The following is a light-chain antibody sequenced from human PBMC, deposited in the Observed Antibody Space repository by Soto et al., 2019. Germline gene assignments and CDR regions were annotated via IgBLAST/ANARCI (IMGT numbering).Light chain of an antibody. CDR2: ATS. CDR1: QDIRSY. J-gene: IGKJ1*01. V-gene: IGKV1-39*01. Sequence: DIQMTQSPSSLSASVGDRVSITCRASQDIRSYLNWYQQKPGKAPELLIYATSNLKSGVPPRFSASGSGTDFTLTISSLQPEDFATYYCQQSYSTQWTSGQGTKVEIK. CDR3: QQSYSTQWT.